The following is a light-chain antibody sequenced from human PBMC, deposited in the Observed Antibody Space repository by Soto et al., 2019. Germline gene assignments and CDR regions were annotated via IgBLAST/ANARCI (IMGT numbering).Light chain of an antibody. Sequence: RYSQSVRSNYLAWFQQKPGQAPRLLSSYPSSRATGIPDRFSGSGTGTHSTLAFSRVVPEDLLVHSSKQSAGLTRAFRRGTRLEIK. CDR3: KQSAGLTRA. CDR1: QSVRSNY. J-gene: IGKJ5*01. CDR2: YPS. V-gene: IGKV3-20*01.